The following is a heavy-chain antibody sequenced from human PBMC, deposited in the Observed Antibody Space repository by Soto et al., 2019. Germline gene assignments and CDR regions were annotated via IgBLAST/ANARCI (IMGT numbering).Heavy chain of an antibody. Sequence: GASVKVSCKASGYTFTSYGISWVRQAPGQGLEWMGWISAYNGNTNDAQKLQGRVTMTTDTYTSTAYMELRSLRSDDTAVYYCARDPGIAAAGMDFDYWGQGTLVTVSS. V-gene: IGHV1-18*01. CDR2: ISAYNGNT. CDR1: GYTFTSYG. CDR3: ARDPGIAAAGMDFDY. J-gene: IGHJ4*02. D-gene: IGHD6-13*01.